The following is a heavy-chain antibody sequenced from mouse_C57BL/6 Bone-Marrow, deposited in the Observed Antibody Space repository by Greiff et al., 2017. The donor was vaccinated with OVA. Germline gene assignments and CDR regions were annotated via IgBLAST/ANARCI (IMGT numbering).Heavy chain of an antibody. CDR3: ARRRVYDGYYDWYFDV. Sequence: EVQLQQSGAELVRPGSSVKMSCKTSGYTFTSYGINWVKQRPGQGLEWIGYIYIGNGYTEYNEKFKGKATLTSDTSSSTAYMQLSSLTSEDSAIYFCARRRVYDGYYDWYFDVWGTGTTVTVSS. CDR2: IYIGNGYT. CDR1: GYTFTSYG. D-gene: IGHD2-3*01. J-gene: IGHJ1*03. V-gene: IGHV1-58*01.